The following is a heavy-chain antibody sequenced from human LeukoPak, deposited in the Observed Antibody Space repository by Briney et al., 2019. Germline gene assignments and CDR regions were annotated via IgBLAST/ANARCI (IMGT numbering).Heavy chain of an antibody. Sequence: VGSLRLSCAASGFTLSDYYMDWVRQAPGKGLEWHGGTRNKANSYTTEYAASVKGRVTISRDASKSSLYLQKNSLKAEDTAMYYCSRALYYDRSTYCNDYRGQGTLVTVSS. D-gene: IGHD3-22*01. V-gene: IGHV3-72*01. J-gene: IGHJ4*02. CDR2: TRNKANSYTT. CDR1: GFTLSDYY. CDR3: SRALYYDRSTYCNDY.